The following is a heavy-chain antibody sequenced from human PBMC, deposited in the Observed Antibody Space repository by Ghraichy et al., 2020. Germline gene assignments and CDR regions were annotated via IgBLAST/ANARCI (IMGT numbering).Heavy chain of an antibody. V-gene: IGHV3-7*01. CDR2: IKGGGSKK. CDR3: ARDILGRHGNLDY. CDR1: RLILSNSR. D-gene: IGHD1-14*01. J-gene: IGHJ4*02. Sequence: GGSLRLSCSAYRLILSNSRMSWFHPPPGKELEWVANIKGGGSKKYYVDSVKGRFTISRDNAKNSLYLQMNSLRGEDTAVYYCARDILGRHGNLDYRGQG.